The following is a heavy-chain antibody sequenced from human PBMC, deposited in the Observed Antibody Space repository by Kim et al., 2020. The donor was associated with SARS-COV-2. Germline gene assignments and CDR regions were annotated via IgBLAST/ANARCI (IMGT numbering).Heavy chain of an antibody. D-gene: IGHD6-13*01. J-gene: IGHJ4*02. CDR2: IWYDGSNK. CDR3: ARGYSSSWCFDY. CDR1: GFTFSSYG. V-gene: IGHV3-33*01. Sequence: GGSLRLSCAASGFTFSSYGMHWVRQAPGKGLEWVAVIWYDGSNKYYADSVKGRFTISRDNSKNTLYLQMNSLRAEDTAVYYCARGYSSSWCFDYWGQGTLVTVSS.